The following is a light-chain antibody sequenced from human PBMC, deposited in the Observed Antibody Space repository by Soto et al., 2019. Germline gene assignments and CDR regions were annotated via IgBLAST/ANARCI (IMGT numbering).Light chain of an antibody. J-gene: IGLJ1*01. V-gene: IGLV2-23*01. CDR1: SRDVGSYNL. Sequence: SALSHPASASGSPGPSITMSCAGTSRDVGSYNLVSWYQQHPGKAPKLMIYEGSKRPSGVSNRFSGSKSGNTASLTISGLQAEDEADYYCCSYAGSSTYVFGTGTKVTVL. CDR2: EGS. CDR3: CSYAGSSTYV.